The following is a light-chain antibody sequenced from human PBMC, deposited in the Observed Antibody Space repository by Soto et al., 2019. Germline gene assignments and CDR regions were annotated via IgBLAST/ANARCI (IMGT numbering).Light chain of an antibody. CDR1: QNIDKY. J-gene: IGKJ1*01. Sequence: DIRMTQSPASLSASVGDRVTVTCRASQNIDKYLHWYQQKPGKAPNLLIFSASILQSGVPSRFIGSGSGTEFTLTISGLQHEDFETYYCQQTYSNSVTLGQGTKVDIK. CDR3: QQTYSNSVT. V-gene: IGKV1-39*01. CDR2: SAS.